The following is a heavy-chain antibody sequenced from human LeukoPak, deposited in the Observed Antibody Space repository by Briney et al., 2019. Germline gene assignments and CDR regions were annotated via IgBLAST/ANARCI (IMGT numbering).Heavy chain of an antibody. CDR3: ARAVRSCSATRCISINSFDY. V-gene: IGHV3-30*14. CDR2: ISYDGSNK. J-gene: IGHJ4*02. CDR1: GFTFSSYA. Sequence: GGSLRLSCAASGFTFSSYAMHWVRQAPGKGLEWVAVISYDGSNKYYADSVKGRFTVSRDNSKNMLYLQMNSLRAEDTAVYYCARAVRSCSATRCISINSFDYWGQGTLVAVSS. D-gene: IGHD2-15*01.